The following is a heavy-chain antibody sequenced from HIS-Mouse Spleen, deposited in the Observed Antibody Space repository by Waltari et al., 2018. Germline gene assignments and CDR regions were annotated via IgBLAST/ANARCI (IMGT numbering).Heavy chain of an antibody. V-gene: IGHV4-34*01. Sequence: QVQLQQWGAGLLKPSETLSLTCAVYGGSFSGYYWSWIRQSPGKGLEWIGEINHSGSTNYNPSLKSRVTISVDTSKNQFSLKLSSVTAADTAVYYCASPLANWGRRSRAFDIWGQGTMVTVSS. CDR3: ASPLANWGRRSRAFDI. CDR1: GGSFSGYY. J-gene: IGHJ3*02. D-gene: IGHD7-27*01. CDR2: INHSGST.